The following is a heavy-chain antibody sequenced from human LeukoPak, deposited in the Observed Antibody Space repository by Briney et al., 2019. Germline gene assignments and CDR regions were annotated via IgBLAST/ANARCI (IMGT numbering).Heavy chain of an antibody. J-gene: IGHJ3*02. CDR3: ARGVPYYYDSSGYPPWAFDI. CDR1: GSSISSGDYY. Sequence: SETLSLTCTVSGSSISSGDYYWSWIRQPPGKGLEWIGYIYYSGSTYYNPSLKSRVTISVDTSKNQFSLKLSSVTAADTAVYYCARGVPYYYDSSGYPPWAFDIWGQGTMVTVSS. V-gene: IGHV4-30-4*01. D-gene: IGHD3-22*01. CDR2: IYYSGST.